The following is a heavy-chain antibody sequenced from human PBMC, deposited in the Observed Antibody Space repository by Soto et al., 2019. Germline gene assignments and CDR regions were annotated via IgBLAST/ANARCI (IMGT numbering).Heavy chain of an antibody. Sequence: QLQLQESGPGLLKPSETLSLTCTVSGGSISSSSYYWGWIRQPPGKGLEWIGSIYYSGSTYYNPSLKSRVTISVDTSKNQFSLKLSSVTAADTAVYYCARRSQLGSYYCYYMDVWGKGTTVTVSS. V-gene: IGHV4-39*01. CDR1: GGSISSSSYY. CDR2: IYYSGST. CDR3: ARRSQLGSYYCYYMDV. J-gene: IGHJ6*03. D-gene: IGHD6-13*01.